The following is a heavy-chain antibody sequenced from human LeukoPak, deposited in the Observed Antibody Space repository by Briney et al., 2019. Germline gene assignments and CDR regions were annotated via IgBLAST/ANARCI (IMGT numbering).Heavy chain of an antibody. D-gene: IGHD1-20*01. CDR2: INPSGGST. CDR3: ATRGGITGTTYPYFDY. J-gene: IGHJ4*02. CDR1: GYTFTSYY. Sequence: ASVKVSCKASGYTFTSYYMHWVRQAPGQGLEWMGIINPSGGSTSYAQKFQGRVTMTRGTSTSTVYMELSSLRSEDTAVYYCATRGGITGTTYPYFDYWGQGTLVTVSS. V-gene: IGHV1-46*01.